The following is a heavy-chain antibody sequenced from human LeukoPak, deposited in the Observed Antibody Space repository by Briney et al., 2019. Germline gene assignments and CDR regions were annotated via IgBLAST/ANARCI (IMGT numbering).Heavy chain of an antibody. CDR1: GFTFSSYA. CDR3: ARDPNWNGVDS. Sequence: GGSLRLSCAASGFTFSSYAMHWVRQAPGKGLEWVAIISYDGSSTFYADSVTGRFTISRDNSKNTLYLQVNSLRAEDTAVYYCARDPNWNGVDSWGQGTLVTVSS. V-gene: IGHV3-30-3*01. CDR2: ISYDGSST. J-gene: IGHJ4*02. D-gene: IGHD1-20*01.